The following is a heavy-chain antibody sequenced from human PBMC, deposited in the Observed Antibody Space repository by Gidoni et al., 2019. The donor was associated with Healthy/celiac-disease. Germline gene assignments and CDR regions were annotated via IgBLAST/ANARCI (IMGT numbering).Heavy chain of an antibody. CDR3: ARGDLEDIVVVPAAPRSWYFDL. V-gene: IGHV4-34*01. Sequence: QVQLQQWDAGLLKPSETLSLTCAVYGGSFSGYYWSWIRQPPGKGLEWMWEINHSGSTNYNPSLKSRVTISVDTSKNQFSLKLSSVTAADTAVYYCARGDLEDIVVVPAAPRSWYFDLWGRGTLVTVSS. D-gene: IGHD2-2*01. J-gene: IGHJ2*01. CDR2: INHSGST. CDR1: GGSFSGYY.